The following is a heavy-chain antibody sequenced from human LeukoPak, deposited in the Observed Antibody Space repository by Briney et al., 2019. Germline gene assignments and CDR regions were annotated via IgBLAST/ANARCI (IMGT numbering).Heavy chain of an antibody. CDR1: GFTLSSYA. V-gene: IGHV3-23*01. CDR3: TRGSSRTGYNC. D-gene: IGHD3/OR15-3a*01. J-gene: IGHJ4*02. Sequence: PGGSLRLSCAASGFTLSSYAMTWVRQAPGKGLEWVSAIASGGSTYYADFVKGRFTISRDNSKNTLYLQMNSLRVEDTAVYYCTRGSSRTGYNCWGQGVLVTVSS. CDR2: IASGGST.